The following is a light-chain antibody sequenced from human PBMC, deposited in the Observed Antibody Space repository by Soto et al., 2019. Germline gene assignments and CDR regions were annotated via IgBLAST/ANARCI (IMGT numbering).Light chain of an antibody. CDR2: DAS. CDR3: LQDINYPLT. CDR1: QSISNR. V-gene: IGKV1-5*01. J-gene: IGKJ4*01. Sequence: IHMTQSPSTLSASVRDRLTITCRASQSISNRLAWYHQKPGKTPNLLIYDASNLGSGVPSRFSGSGSGTEFTLTISSLQSEDSATYYCLQDINYPLTFGGGTKVDIK.